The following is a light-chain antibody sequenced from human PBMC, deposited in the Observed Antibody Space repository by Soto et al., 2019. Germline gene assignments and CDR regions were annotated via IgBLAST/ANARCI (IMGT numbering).Light chain of an antibody. CDR3: QQRSNWPLLS. CDR1: QSVSIL. CDR2: GAT. Sequence: EILMTQSPATLSVSPGERATLSLRASQSVSILLAWYQQKPGQAPRLLIHGATTRATGIPARFSGSGSGTEFTLTISSLQSEDFAVYYCQQRSNWPLLSFGGGTKVDI. J-gene: IGKJ4*01. V-gene: IGKV3-15*01.